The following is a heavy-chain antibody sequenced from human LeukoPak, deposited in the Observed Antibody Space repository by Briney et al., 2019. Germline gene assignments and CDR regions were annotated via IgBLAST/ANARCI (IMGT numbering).Heavy chain of an antibody. CDR2: IIPIFGTA. Sequence: GASVKVSCKASGGTFSSYAISWVRQAPGQGLERMGGIIPIFGTANYAQKFQGRVTITTDESTSTAYMELSSLRSEDTAVYYCARGGPDYCNSITCYKGVFDPWGQGTLVTVSS. CDR3: ARGGPDYCNSITCYKGVFDP. V-gene: IGHV1-69*05. J-gene: IGHJ5*02. D-gene: IGHD2-2*02. CDR1: GGTFSSYA.